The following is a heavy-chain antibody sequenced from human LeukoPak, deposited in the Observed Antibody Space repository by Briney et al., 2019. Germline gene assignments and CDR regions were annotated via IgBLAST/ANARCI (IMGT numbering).Heavy chain of an antibody. CDR3: ARLPRPKYYFDY. J-gene: IGHJ4*02. V-gene: IGHV5-51*01. Sequence: GEPLQISCQGSGYSFTSYWIGWVRQLPGKGLEWMGIIYAGDSDTRYSPSFQGQVTMSADKSISTAYLQWSSLKASDAAMYYCARLPRPKYYFDYGGQGTLVTVSA. CDR1: GYSFTSYW. CDR2: IYAGDSDT.